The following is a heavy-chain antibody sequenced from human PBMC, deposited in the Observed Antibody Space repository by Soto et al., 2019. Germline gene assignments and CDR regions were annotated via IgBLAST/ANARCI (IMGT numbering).Heavy chain of an antibody. Sequence: EAHLVESGGGLVQPGGSLRLSCAASGFTFSNYWIHWVRQAPGKGLVWVSRINSDGSSTNYADSVKGRFTISRDNAKNPVYLQIHSLRAEDKAMFYCASSARGSSGDYSWGQGTLVTVSP. D-gene: IGHD3-16*01. V-gene: IGHV3-74*01. CDR2: INSDGSST. CDR1: GFTFSNYW. J-gene: IGHJ4*02. CDR3: ASSARGSSGDYS.